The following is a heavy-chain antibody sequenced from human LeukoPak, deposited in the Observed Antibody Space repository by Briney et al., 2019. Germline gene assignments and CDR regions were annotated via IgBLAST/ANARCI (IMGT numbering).Heavy chain of an antibody. CDR2: IIPIFGTA. CDR3: ARTYLAAAGTKQWLVPPSY. D-gene: IGHD6-13*01. J-gene: IGHJ4*02. Sequence: GSSVKVSCKASGGTFSSYAISWVRQAPGQGLEWMGRIIPIFGTANYAQKFQGRVTITTDESTSTAYMELSSLRSEDTAVYYCARTYLAAAGTKQWLVPPSYWGQGTLVTVSS. CDR1: GGTFSSYA. V-gene: IGHV1-69*05.